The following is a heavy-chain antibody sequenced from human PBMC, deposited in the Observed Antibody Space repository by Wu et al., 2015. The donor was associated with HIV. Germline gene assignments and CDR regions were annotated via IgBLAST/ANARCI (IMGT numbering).Heavy chain of an antibody. J-gene: IGHJ1*01. CDR3: AKDYGIVGSTLPEYFQH. CDR2: INPNSGGS. D-gene: IGHD1-26*01. V-gene: IGHV1-2*02. CDR1: GYSFTDNY. Sequence: QVQLIQSGAEVRKPGASVKVSCKTSGYSFTDNYIHWVRQAPGQGLEWMGWINPNSGGSKSPQKFQGRVIMTRDTSVSTVYLELTGLKFDDTAMYYCAKDYGIVGSTLPEYFQHWGQGTLVTVSS.